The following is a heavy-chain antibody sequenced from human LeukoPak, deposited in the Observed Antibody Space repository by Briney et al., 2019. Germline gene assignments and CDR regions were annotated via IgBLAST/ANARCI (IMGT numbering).Heavy chain of an antibody. CDR1: GGTFSSYA. J-gene: IGHJ4*02. CDR2: IIPIFGTA. D-gene: IGHD5-18*01. Sequence: SVKVSCKASGGTFSSYAISWVRQAPGQGLEWMGGIIPIFGTANYAQKFQGRVTITTDESTSTAYMELSSLRSEDTAVYYCARLDTAMVYFDYWGQGTLVTVSS. CDR3: ARLDTAMVYFDY. V-gene: IGHV1-69*05.